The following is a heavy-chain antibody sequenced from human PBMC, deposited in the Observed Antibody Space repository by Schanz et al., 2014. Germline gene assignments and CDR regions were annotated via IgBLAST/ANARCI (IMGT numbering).Heavy chain of an antibody. D-gene: IGHD7-27*01. CDR2: IKISGDV. CDR1: GFSFSDYS. CDR3: VRDYNWGFDN. V-gene: IGHV3-48*02. J-gene: IGHJ4*02. Sequence: DVQVVESGGGLVQPGGSLRLSCAASGFSFSDYSMNWVRQAPGKGLEWISYIKISGDVFYTDSVKGRFTISRDNAKSSLYLQMSSLRDEDTAIYYCVRDYNWGFDNWGQGTLVTVSS.